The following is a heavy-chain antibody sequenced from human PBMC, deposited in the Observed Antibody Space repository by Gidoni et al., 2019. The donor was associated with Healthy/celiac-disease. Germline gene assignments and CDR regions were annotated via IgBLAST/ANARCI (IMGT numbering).Heavy chain of an antibody. D-gene: IGHD3-22*01. V-gene: IGHV3-11*01. CDR2: ISSSGSTI. CDR3: AREHYYYDSSGYRLFDY. Sequence: QVQLVESGGGLVKPGGSLRLSCAAPGFTFMDYYMSWIRHAPGKGLEWVSYISSSGSTIYYADSVKGRFTISRDNAKNSLYLQMNSLRAEDTAVYYCAREHYYYDSSGYRLFDYWGQGTLVTVSS. J-gene: IGHJ4*02. CDR1: GFTFMDYY.